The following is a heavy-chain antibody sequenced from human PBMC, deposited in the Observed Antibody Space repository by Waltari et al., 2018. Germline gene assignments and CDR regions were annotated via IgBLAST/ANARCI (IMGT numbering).Heavy chain of an antibody. J-gene: IGHJ4*02. CDR3: TTHPPGPDY. Sequence: EVHLVESGGGLVMPGGSLRLSCAASEFTFSDAWMSWVRQAPGKGLEWVGRIRSKPDGGTTDYAAPVKGRFTISRDESKNTLYLQMNSLKTEDTAVYYCTTHPPGPDYWGQGTLVTVSS. CDR1: EFTFSDAW. V-gene: IGHV3-15*01. CDR2: IRSKPDGGTT.